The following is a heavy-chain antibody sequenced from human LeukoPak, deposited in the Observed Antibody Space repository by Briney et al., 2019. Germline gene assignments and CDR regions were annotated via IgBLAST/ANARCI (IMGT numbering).Heavy chain of an antibody. V-gene: IGHV3-48*04. CDR2: ISSSGSTI. CDR1: GFTFSTFA. J-gene: IGHJ6*03. D-gene: IGHD3-9*01. Sequence: GGSLRLSCAASGFTFSTFAMIWVRQPPGKGLEWVSYISSSGSTIYYADSVKGRFTISRDNAKNSLYLQMNSLRAEDTAVYYCARDLRYSYYYYMDVWGKGTTVTVSS. CDR3: ARDLRYSYYYYMDV.